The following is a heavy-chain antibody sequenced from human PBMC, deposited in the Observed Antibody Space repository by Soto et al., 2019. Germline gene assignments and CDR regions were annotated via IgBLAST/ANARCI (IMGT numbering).Heavy chain of an antibody. CDR2: IYDGGRT. J-gene: IGHJ4*02. CDR1: GGSISTVDYW. CDR3: ARGPSGDKVDS. D-gene: IGHD7-27*01. Sequence: QVQLQESGPGLVKPSQTLSLTCTVSGGSISTVDYWWSWIRQSPDMGLEWIGHIYDGGRTYNNPSLESRVTTSVDTSKSQLSLTLSSVSAADPAVYYCARGPSGDKVDSWGQGTLVTVSS. V-gene: IGHV4-30-4*01.